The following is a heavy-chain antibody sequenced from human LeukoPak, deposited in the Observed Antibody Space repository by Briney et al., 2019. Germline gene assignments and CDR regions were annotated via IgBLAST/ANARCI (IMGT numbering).Heavy chain of an antibody. CDR2: IRSKANSYAT. CDR3: TSLHDHNAEFDY. Sequence: GGSLRLSCAASGFTFSGSAMHWVRQASGKGLEWVGRIRSKANSYATAYAASVEGRFTISRDDSKNTAYLQMNSLKTEDTAVYYCTSLHDHNAEFDYWGQGTLVTVSS. V-gene: IGHV3-73*01. D-gene: IGHD1-14*01. J-gene: IGHJ4*02. CDR1: GFTFSGSA.